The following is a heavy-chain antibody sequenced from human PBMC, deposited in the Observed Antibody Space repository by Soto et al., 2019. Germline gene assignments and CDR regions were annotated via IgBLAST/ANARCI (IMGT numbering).Heavy chain of an antibody. CDR1: VFTFSYYD. Sequence: WSLRLSCSASVFTFSYYDIHWFRQAPGKGLEWVAVISYDGSNKYYADSVKGRFTISRDNSKNTLYLQINSLRAEDTAVYYCAKDEVELRPHLPYWGQGTLVTVSS. CDR2: ISYDGSNK. D-gene: IGHD1-7*01. CDR3: AKDEVELRPHLPY. J-gene: IGHJ4*02. V-gene: IGHV3-30*18.